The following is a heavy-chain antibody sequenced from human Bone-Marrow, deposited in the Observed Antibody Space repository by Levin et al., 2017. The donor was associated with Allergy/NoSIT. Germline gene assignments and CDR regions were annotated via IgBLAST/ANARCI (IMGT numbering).Heavy chain of an antibody. CDR1: GYSFTNYW. CDR2: IYPGNSAT. Sequence: KVSCKTSGYSFTNYWIGWVRQMPGKGLEWMGIIYPGNSATRYSPSLQGQVIISADKSISTAYLQWSSLKASDTAMYYCARPAVAGTAVWFDPWGQGTLVTVSS. J-gene: IGHJ5*02. CDR3: ARPAVAGTAVWFDP. V-gene: IGHV5-51*01. D-gene: IGHD6-19*01.